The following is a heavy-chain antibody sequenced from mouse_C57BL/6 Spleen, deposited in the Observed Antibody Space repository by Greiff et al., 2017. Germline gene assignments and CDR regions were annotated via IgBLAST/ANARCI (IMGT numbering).Heavy chain of an antibody. J-gene: IGHJ3*01. V-gene: IGHV1-64*01. CDR2: IHPNSGST. CDR1: GYTFTSYW. CDR3: AREDYYGSSWGFAY. D-gene: IGHD1-1*01. Sequence: VKLQESGAELVKPGASVKLSCKASGYTFTSYWMHWVKQRPGQGLEWIGMIHPNSGSTNYNEKFKSKATLTVDKSSSTAYMQLSSLTSEDSAVYYCAREDYYGSSWGFAYWGQGTLVTVSA.